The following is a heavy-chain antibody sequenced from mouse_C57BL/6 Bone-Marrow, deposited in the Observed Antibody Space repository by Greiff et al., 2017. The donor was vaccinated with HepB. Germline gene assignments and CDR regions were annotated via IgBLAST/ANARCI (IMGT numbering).Heavy chain of an antibody. CDR1: GFTFSDYG. J-gene: IGHJ3*01. CDR3: ASYYGSSYPY. V-gene: IGHV5-17*01. CDR2: ISSGSSTI. D-gene: IGHD1-1*01. Sequence: EVQVVESGGGLVKPGGSLKLSCAASGFTFSDYGMHWVRQAPEKGLEWVAYISSGSSTIYYADTVKGRFTISRDNAKNTLFLQMTSLRSEATAMYYCASYYGSSYPYWGQGTLVTVSA.